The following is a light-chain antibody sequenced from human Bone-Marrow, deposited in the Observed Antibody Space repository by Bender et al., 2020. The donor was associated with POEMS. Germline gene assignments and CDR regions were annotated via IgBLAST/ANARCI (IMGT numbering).Light chain of an antibody. J-gene: IGLJ1*01. CDR1: SSNIGAGYD. CDR2: DST. V-gene: IGLV1-50*01. CDR3: AAWDDSLNGHV. Sequence: QSVLTQPPSVSGAPGQRVTISCTGSSSNIGAGYDVHWYQQVPGTAPKVVIYDSTSRPSGVPDRFSGSKSGTSASLAISGLQSEDEADYYCAAWDDSLNGHVFGTGTKVTV.